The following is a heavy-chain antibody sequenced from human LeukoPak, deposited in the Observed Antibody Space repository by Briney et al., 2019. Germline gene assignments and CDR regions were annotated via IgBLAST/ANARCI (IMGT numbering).Heavy chain of an antibody. CDR1: GFTFSSYA. Sequence: PGGSLRLSCAASGFTFSSYAMHWVRQAPGKGLEWVAVISYDGSNKYYADSVKGRFTISRDNAKNTLYLQMNSLRAEDTAVYYCASRGADEFDYWGQGTLVTVSS. D-gene: IGHD1-26*01. V-gene: IGHV3-30*04. J-gene: IGHJ4*02. CDR3: ASRGADEFDY. CDR2: ISYDGSNK.